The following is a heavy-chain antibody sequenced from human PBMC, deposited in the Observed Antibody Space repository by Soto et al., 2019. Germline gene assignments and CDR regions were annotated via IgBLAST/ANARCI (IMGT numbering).Heavy chain of an antibody. CDR3: AGGISPGDLPNWFDP. V-gene: IGHV4-34*01. CDR2: INHSGST. J-gene: IGHJ5*02. CDR1: GGSFSGYY. D-gene: IGHD2-21*02. Sequence: QVQLQQWGAGLLKPSETLSLTCAVYGGSFSGYYWSWIRQPPGKGLEWIGEINHSGSTNYNPSLKSLVTISVDPSKTQFYLKLSSVTAADTAVYYCAGGISPGDLPNWFDPWGQGTLVTVSS.